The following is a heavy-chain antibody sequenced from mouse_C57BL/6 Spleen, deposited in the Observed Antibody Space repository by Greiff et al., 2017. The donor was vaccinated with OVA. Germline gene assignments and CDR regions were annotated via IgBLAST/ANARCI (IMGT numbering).Heavy chain of an antibody. D-gene: IGHD1-1*01. CDR2: INPNNGGT. V-gene: IGHV1-26*01. J-gene: IGHJ3*01. CDR3: ARWHYYGSSPQAY. Sequence: VQLQQSGPELVKPGALVKISCKASGYTFTDYYMNWVKQSHGKSLEWIGDINPNNGGTSYNQKFKGKATLTVDKSSSTAYMELRSLTSEDSAVYYCARWHYYGSSPQAYWGQGTLVTVSA. CDR1: GYTFTDYY.